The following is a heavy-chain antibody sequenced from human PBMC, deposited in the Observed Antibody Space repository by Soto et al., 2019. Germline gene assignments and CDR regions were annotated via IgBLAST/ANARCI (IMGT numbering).Heavy chain of an antibody. Sequence: SETLSLTCTVSGGSISSGNFYWGWIRQPPGKGLEWIGSISYSGSTYYNPSLKSRVAISVDTSKNQFSLRLNSVTAAGTAVYYCTRLSSSWYYYYYYMDVWGKGTTVTVSS. D-gene: IGHD6-13*01. CDR1: GGSISSGNFY. J-gene: IGHJ6*03. V-gene: IGHV4-39*01. CDR2: ISYSGST. CDR3: TRLSSSWYYYYYYMDV.